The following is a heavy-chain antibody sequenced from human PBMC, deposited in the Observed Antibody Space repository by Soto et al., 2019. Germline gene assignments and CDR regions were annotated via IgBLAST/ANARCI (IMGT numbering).Heavy chain of an antibody. CDR1: GFSLSTSGVG. Sequence: QITLKESGPTLVKPTQTLTLTCTFSGFSLSTSGVGVGWIRQPPGKALEWVALIYWDDDKRYSPSLKSRLTITRDTSKNQVVLTMTNMDPVDTATYYCAHRLLRGSYPPYHYYGMDVWGQGITVTVSS. CDR3: AHRLLRGSYPPYHYYGMDV. CDR2: IYWDDDK. D-gene: IGHD1-26*01. J-gene: IGHJ6*02. V-gene: IGHV2-5*02.